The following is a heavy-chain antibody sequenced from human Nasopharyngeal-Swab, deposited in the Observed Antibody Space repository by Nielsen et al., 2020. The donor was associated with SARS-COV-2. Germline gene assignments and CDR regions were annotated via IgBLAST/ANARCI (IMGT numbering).Heavy chain of an antibody. D-gene: IGHD3-10*01. J-gene: IGHJ6*02. CDR1: GFTFSSYG. CDR3: ARDPLIRGVIYLLYGMDV. CDR2: ISYDGSNK. Sequence: GESLKISCAASGFTFSSYGMHWVCQAPGKGLEWVAVISYDGSNKYYADSVKGRFTISRDNSKNTLYLQMNSLRAEDTAVYYCARDPLIRGVIYLLYGMDVWGQGTTVTVSS. V-gene: IGHV3-30*03.